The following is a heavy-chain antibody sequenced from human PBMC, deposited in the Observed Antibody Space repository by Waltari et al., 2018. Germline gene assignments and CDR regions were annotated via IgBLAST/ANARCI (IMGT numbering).Heavy chain of an antibody. D-gene: IGHD6-13*01. V-gene: IGHV4-61*02. CDR3: ARAPQIGSSSWYGHWFDP. CDR2: IYTSGST. CDR1: GGSISSGSYY. Sequence: QVQLQESGPGLVKPSQTLSLTCTVSGGSISSGSYYWSWIRQPAGKGLEWIGRIYTSGSTNYNPSLKSRVTISVDTSKNQFSLKLSSVTAADTAVYYCARAPQIGSSSWYGHWFDPWGQGTLVTVSS. J-gene: IGHJ5*02.